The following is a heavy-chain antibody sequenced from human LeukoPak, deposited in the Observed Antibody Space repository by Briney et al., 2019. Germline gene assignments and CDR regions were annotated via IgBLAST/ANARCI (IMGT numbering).Heavy chain of an antibody. V-gene: IGHV4-59*01. D-gene: IGHD1-26*01. Sequence: KPSETLSLTCTVSGGSISSYYWGWIRQPPGEGLGWIGYIYYSGSTNYNPSLKSRVTISVDTSKNQFSLKLSSVTAADTAVYYCARSVYVGAPAGWFDPWGQGTLVTVSS. CDR1: GGSISSYY. CDR3: ARSVYVGAPAGWFDP. J-gene: IGHJ5*02. CDR2: IYYSGST.